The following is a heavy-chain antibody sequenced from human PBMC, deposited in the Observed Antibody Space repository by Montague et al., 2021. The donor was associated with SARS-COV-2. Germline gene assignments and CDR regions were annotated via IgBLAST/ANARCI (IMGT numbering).Heavy chain of an antibody. CDR2: IYYSGST. CDR3: ARDLFVAATKTYYYYYGMDV. V-gene: IGHV4-31*03. CDR1: GGSISSGGYY. J-gene: IGHJ6*02. D-gene: IGHD2-15*01. Sequence: TLSLTCTVSGGSISSGGYYWSWIRQHPGKGLEWIGYIYYSGSTYYNPSLKSRVTISVDTSKNQFSLKLSSVTAADTAVYYCARDLFVAATKTYYYYYGMDVGGRGTTVTVSS.